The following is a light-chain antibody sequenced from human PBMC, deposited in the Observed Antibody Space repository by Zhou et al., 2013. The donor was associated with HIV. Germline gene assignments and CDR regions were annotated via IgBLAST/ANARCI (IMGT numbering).Light chain of an antibody. CDR2: GDI. CDR3: CSYTTSSTVV. Sequence: QSVLTQPPSVSGAPGQRVTISCTGSSSNIGAGYLVHWYQQLPRSAPKLLIYGDINRPSGVPDRFSGSKSGTSASLAITGLQAEDEADYYCCSYTTSSTVVFGGGTKLTVL. J-gene: IGLJ2*01. V-gene: IGLV1-40*01. CDR1: SSNIGAGYL.